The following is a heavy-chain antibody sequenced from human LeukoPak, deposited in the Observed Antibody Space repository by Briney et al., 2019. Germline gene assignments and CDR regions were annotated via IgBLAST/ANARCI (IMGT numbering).Heavy chain of an antibody. V-gene: IGHV3-21*01. Sequence: GGSLRLSCAASGFTFSSYSMNWVRQAPGKGLEWVSSISSSSTYIYYSDSVKGRFTISRDNAKNSLYLQMNSLRAEDTAVYYCARDPGSTDWFDPWGQGTLVTVSS. J-gene: IGHJ5*02. CDR1: GFTFSSYS. D-gene: IGHD3-10*01. CDR3: ARDPGSTDWFDP. CDR2: ISSSSTYI.